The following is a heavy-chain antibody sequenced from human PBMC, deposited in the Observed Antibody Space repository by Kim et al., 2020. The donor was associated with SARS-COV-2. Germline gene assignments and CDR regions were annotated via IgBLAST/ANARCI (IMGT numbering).Heavy chain of an antibody. CDR2: IKQDGSET. D-gene: IGHD1-26*01. CDR1: GFSFSDYT. Sequence: GGSLRLSCAASGFSFSDYTMSWLRQAPGRGLEWVANIKQDGSETKYVDSVKGRFTISRDNAKNSLFLQMNSLRAEDTALYYCARVLSWGDFDSWGQGT. CDR3: ARVLSWGDFDS. V-gene: IGHV3-7*05. J-gene: IGHJ4*02.